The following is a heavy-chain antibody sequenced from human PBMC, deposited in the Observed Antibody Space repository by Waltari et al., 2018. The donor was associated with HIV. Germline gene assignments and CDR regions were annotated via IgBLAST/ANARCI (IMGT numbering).Heavy chain of an antibody. D-gene: IGHD6-13*01. CDR3: VKEHQYSHTWYSFYGMDV. CDR2: ISGSGYST. J-gene: IGHJ6*02. Sequence: EVQLLESGGGLVQPGGSLRLSCAASGFTVSNYAVNWVRQATGKGLEGVSAISGSGYSTYYAESVKGRFTISRDNSKNKLYLQMNSLRAEDTAVYFCVKEHQYSHTWYSFYGMDVWGQGTTVTVSS. CDR1: GFTVSNYA. V-gene: IGHV3-23*01.